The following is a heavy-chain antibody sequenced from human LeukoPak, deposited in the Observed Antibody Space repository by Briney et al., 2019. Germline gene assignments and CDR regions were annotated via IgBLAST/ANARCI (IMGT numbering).Heavy chain of an antibody. CDR1: GYSISSGYY. D-gene: IGHD6-19*01. CDR2: INHSGTT. J-gene: IGHJ4*02. Sequence: PSETLSLTCAVSGYSISSGYYWGWIRQPPGKGLEWIGNINHSGTTYHNPSLRSRVTISVDTSKNQFSLKVSSVTAADTAAYYCARGYSSGRADYWGQGTLVTVSS. V-gene: IGHV4-38-2*01. CDR3: ARGYSSGRADY.